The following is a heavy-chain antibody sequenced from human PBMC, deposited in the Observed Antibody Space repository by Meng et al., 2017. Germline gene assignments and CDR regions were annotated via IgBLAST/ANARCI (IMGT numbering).Heavy chain of an antibody. Sequence: GESLKISCAASGFSFSSYWMSWVRQAPGKGLERVANIKEDGGKKFYVDSVKGRFTISRDNTNPSLDLQINSVRVEDTAVYYCARDILGGAFDIWGQGTMVTVSS. D-gene: IGHD3-3*02. CDR2: IKEDGGKK. J-gene: IGHJ3*02. V-gene: IGHV3-7*01. CDR1: GFSFSSYW. CDR3: ARDILGGAFDI.